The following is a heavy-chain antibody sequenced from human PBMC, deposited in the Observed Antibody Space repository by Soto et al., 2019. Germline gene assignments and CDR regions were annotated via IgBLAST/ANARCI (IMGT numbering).Heavy chain of an antibody. CDR3: VRDRPNSNLDF. CDR2: INTETGNT. D-gene: IGHD2-8*01. V-gene: IGHV1-18*01. Sequence: QVQLVQSGAEVKKPGASVKVSCTASGYSVLSYGFSWVRQAPGQGLEWMGYINTETGNTFYAQRLQGRVTMTTSTSTNTAYMELTRLTSDDTAVYFCVRDRPNSNLDFWGQGTLITISS. J-gene: IGHJ4*02. CDR1: GYSVLSYG.